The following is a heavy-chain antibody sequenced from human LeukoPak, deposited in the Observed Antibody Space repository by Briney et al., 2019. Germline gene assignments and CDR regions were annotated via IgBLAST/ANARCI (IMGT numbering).Heavy chain of an antibody. D-gene: IGHD3-16*01. Sequence: GGSLRLSCAASGFTFNSYWMNWVRQAPGKGLEWVANIKRDGSEKYYVDSVKGRFTISRDNSKNTLYLQMNSLRAEDTAVYYCARQGENWPFDFWGQGTLVTVSS. CDR2: IKRDGSEK. CDR1: GFTFNSYW. V-gene: IGHV3-7*01. J-gene: IGHJ4*02. CDR3: ARQGENWPFDF.